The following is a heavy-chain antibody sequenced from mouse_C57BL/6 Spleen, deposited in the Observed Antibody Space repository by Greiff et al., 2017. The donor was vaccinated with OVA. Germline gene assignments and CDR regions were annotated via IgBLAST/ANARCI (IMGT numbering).Heavy chain of an antibody. Sequence: QVQLKESGAELVRPGASVTLSCKASGYTFTDYEMHWVKQTPVHGLEWIGAIDPETGGTAYNQKFKGKAILTADKSSSTAYMELRSLTSEDSAVYYCSYYYGPGWGQGTLVTVSA. CDR3: SYYYGPG. J-gene: IGHJ3*01. D-gene: IGHD1-1*01. V-gene: IGHV1-15*01. CDR1: GYTFTDYE. CDR2: IDPETGGT.